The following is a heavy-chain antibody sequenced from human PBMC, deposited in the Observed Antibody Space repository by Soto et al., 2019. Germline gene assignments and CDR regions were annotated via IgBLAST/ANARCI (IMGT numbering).Heavy chain of an antibody. CDR1: GGTFSSYT. CDR3: ARGIAPTGEEY. J-gene: IGHJ4*02. Sequence: QVQLVQSGAEVKKPGSSVKVSCKASGGTFSSYTISWVRQAPGQGLEWMGRIIPILGIANYAQKFQGRVTITADKSTSTACMELNSLRSEDTAVYYCARGIAPTGEEYWGQGTLVTVSS. CDR2: IIPILGIA. D-gene: IGHD2-21*01. V-gene: IGHV1-69*02.